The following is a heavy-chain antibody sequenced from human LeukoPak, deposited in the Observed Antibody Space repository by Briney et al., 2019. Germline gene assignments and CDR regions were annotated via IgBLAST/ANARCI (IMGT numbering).Heavy chain of an antibody. CDR3: ARIVVVISGWFDP. CDR2: IYYSGST. V-gene: IGHV4-39*07. CDR1: GGSISSSSYY. J-gene: IGHJ5*02. Sequence: SETLSLTCTVSGGSISSSSYYWGWIRQPPGKGLEWIGGIYYSGSTYYNPSLKSRVTISVDTSKNQFSLKLSSVTAADTAVYYCARIVVVISGWFDPWGQGTLVTVSS. D-gene: IGHD3-22*01.